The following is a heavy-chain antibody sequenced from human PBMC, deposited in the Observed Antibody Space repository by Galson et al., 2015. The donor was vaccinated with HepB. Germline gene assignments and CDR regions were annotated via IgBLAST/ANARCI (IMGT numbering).Heavy chain of an antibody. D-gene: IGHD2-15*01. J-gene: IGHJ4*02. CDR1: GFIFSHAW. CDR2: IKSKTDGGTT. CDR3: TTMQWWEQRDF. Sequence: SLRLSCAVSGFIFSHAWMSWVRQAPGKGLEWVGRIKSKTDGGTTDFTSSVKGRFFISRDDSKDTLYLQMTSQNTEDTAVYYCTTMQWWEQRDFWGQGTLVTVSS. V-gene: IGHV3-15*05.